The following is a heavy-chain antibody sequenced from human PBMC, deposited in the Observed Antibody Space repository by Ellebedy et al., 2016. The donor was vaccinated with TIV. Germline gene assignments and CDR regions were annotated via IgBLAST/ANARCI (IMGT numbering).Heavy chain of an antibody. J-gene: IGHJ6*02. CDR2: ISSSSSYI. CDR1: GFTFSSYS. Sequence: PGGSLRLSCAASGFTFSSYSMNWVRQAPGKGLEWVSSISSSSSYIYYADSVKGRFTISRDNAKNSLYLQMNSLRAEDTAVYYCAGSSGAGRGYGMDVWGQGTTVTVSS. D-gene: IGHD3-10*01. CDR3: AGSSGAGRGYGMDV. V-gene: IGHV3-21*01.